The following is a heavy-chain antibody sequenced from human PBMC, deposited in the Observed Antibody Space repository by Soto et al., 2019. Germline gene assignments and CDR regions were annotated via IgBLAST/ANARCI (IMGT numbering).Heavy chain of an antibody. V-gene: IGHV4-59*01. J-gene: IGHJ4*02. Sequence: SETLSLTCTVSGASMFDNNWAWIRHPPGKRLEWIGYVYYTGSTSYNPSLRSRVNISVDTSKNQFSLKLASVTAADTAEYFCAREVPSTVTSYFDSWGQGILVTVSS. CDR3: AREVPSTVTSYFDS. CDR2: VYYTGST. CDR1: GASMFDNN. D-gene: IGHD4-17*01.